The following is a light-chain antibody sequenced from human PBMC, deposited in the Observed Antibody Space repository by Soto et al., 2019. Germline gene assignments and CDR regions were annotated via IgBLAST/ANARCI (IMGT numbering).Light chain of an antibody. J-gene: IGKJ5*01. CDR2: AAS. Sequence: DIQLTQSPSFLSASVGDGFTITCRASQGISSYLAWYQQKPGKAPKLLIYAASTLQSGVPSRFSGSGSGTEFTLTISSLQPEDFATYYCQQLNSYLTFGQGTRLEIK. CDR3: QQLNSYLT. V-gene: IGKV1-9*01. CDR1: QGISSY.